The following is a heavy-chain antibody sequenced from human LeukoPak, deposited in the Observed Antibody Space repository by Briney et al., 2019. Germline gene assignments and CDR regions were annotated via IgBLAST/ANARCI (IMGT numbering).Heavy chain of an antibody. CDR3: ARNGDFWSGSYGDY. D-gene: IGHD3-3*01. V-gene: IGHV1-18*01. Sequence: ASVKVSCKASGGTFSSYAISWVRQAPGQGLEWMGWISAYNGNTNYAQKLQGRVTMTTDTSTSTAYMELRSLRSDDTAVYYCARNGDFWSGSYGDYWGQGTLVTVSS. CDR2: ISAYNGNT. CDR1: GGTFSSYA. J-gene: IGHJ4*02.